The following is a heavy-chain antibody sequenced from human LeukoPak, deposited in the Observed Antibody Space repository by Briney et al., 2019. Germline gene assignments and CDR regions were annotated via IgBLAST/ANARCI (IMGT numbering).Heavy chain of an antibody. D-gene: IGHD6-19*01. J-gene: IGHJ4*02. Sequence: ASVKVSCKASGYTFTNYGISWVRQAPGQGLEWMGWISACNGNTNYAQKFQGRVTMTTDTSTSTAYMELRSLRSDDTAVYYCARPSKQWLDYWGQGTLVTVSS. CDR1: GYTFTNYG. CDR3: ARPSKQWLDY. CDR2: ISACNGNT. V-gene: IGHV1-18*01.